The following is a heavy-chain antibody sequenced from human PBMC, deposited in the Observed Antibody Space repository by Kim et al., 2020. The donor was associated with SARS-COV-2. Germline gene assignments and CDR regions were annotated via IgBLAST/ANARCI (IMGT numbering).Heavy chain of an antibody. J-gene: IGHJ3*02. V-gene: IGHV3-23*01. Sequence: GGSLRLSCAASGFTFSSYAMSWVRQAPGKGLEWVSAISGSGGSTYYADSVKGRFTISRDNSKNTLYLQMNSLRAEDTAVYYCAKASQGGITMVRGVSVGAFDIWGQGKMVTVSS. CDR3: AKASQGGITMVRGVSVGAFDI. CDR1: GFTFSSYA. CDR2: ISGSGGST. D-gene: IGHD3-10*01.